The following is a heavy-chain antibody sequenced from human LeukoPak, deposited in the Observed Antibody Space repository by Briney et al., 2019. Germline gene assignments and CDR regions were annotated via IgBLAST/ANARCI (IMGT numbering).Heavy chain of an antibody. D-gene: IGHD3-16*02. CDR2: IHPGDSRT. V-gene: IGHV5-51*01. Sequence: GESLKISCQDSGYSFAIYWIGWVRQMPGKGLEWMGIIHPGDSRTVYSPSFQGQVTISADKSISTAYLHWSSLEASDTAMYYCARHLSDYFYMDVWGKGTTITISS. J-gene: IGHJ6*03. CDR3: ARHLSDYFYMDV. CDR1: GYSFAIYW.